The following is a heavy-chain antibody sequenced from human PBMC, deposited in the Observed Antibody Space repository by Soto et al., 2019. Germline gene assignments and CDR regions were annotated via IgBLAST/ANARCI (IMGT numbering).Heavy chain of an antibody. CDR2: ISYDGSDK. CDR1: GFTFSSYG. D-gene: IGHD2-15*01. Sequence: VQLVEAGGGVVQPGRSLRLSCAASGFTFSSYGMHWVRQAPGKGLEWEALISYDGSDKYYADSVKGRFTISRDNSKNTLYLKMERLRVEHTDVYYCGAGQYFSAYWGQGRLVTVSS. V-gene: IGHV3-30*03. J-gene: IGHJ4*02. CDR3: GAGQYFSAY.